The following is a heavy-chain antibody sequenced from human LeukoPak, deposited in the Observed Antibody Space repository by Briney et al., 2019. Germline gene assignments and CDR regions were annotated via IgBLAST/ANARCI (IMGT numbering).Heavy chain of an antibody. CDR2: IIPIFGIA. Sequence: SVKVSCKASGGTFSSYAISWVRQAPGQGLEWMGRIIPIFGIANYAQKFQGRVTITADKSTSTAYMELSSLRSEDTAVYYCARSPNYDILIGYPSYYFDYWGQGTQVTVSS. V-gene: IGHV1-69*04. CDR1: GGTFSSYA. D-gene: IGHD3-9*01. J-gene: IGHJ4*02. CDR3: ARSPNYDILIGYPSYYFDY.